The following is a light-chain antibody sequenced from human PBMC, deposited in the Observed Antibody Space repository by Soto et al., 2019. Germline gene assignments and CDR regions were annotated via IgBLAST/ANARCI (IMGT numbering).Light chain of an antibody. J-gene: IGKJ1*01. CDR3: QQYGSSWT. Sequence: IVLTQSPGXLSXSPXXXXGXSXXASQSVSSSYLAWYQQKPGQAPRLLIYGASSRATGIPDRFSGSGSGTDFTLTISRLEPEDFAVYYCQQYGSSWTFGQGTKVDIK. CDR1: QSVSSSY. V-gene: IGKV3-20*01. CDR2: GAS.